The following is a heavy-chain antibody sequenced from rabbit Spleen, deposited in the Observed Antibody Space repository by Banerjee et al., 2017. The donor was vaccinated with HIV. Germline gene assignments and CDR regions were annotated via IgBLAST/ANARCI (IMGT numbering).Heavy chain of an antibody. CDR2: IYAGSSDTT. CDR3: ARVSISDGWDFDL. Sequence: QEQLEESGGGLVQPEGSLTLTCTASGFTISSSNYMCWVRQAPGKGLEWIACIYAGSSDTTYYASWAKGRFTTSKTSSTTVTLQMTSLTAADTATYFCARVSISDGWDFDLWGQGTLVTVS. CDR1: GFTISSSNY. J-gene: IGHJ4*01. D-gene: IGHD1-1*01. V-gene: IGHV1S45*01.